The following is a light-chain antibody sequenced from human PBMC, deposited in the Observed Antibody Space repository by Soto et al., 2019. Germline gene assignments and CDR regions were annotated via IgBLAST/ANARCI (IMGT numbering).Light chain of an antibody. CDR1: SSNIGAGYD. J-gene: IGLJ3*02. V-gene: IGLV1-40*01. CDR3: QSYDSGLSGSV. Sequence: QSVLTQPPSVSGAPGQRVTISCTGSSSNIGAGYDVHWYQQLPGTAPKLLIYVNTNRPSGVPDRFSGSKSGTSASLAITGLRTEDEADYYCQSYDSGLSGSVFGGGTKVTVL. CDR2: VNT.